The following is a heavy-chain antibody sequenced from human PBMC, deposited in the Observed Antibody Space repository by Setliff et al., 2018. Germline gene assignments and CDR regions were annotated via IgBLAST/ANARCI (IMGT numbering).Heavy chain of an antibody. V-gene: IGHV5-51*01. Sequence: GESLKISCKGSGYSFSNYWIGWVRQMSGKGLEWMGIIYPADSDTRYSPSFQGQVTISADKSISTAYLQWSSLKASDTAIYYCARNRPGNYLDYWGQGTLVTVS. J-gene: IGHJ4*02. CDR2: IYPADSDT. CDR3: ARNRPGNYLDY. CDR1: GYSFSNYW.